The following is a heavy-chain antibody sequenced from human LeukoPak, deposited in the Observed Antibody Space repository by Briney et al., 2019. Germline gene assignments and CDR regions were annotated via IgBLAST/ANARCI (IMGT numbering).Heavy chain of an antibody. D-gene: IGHD6-19*01. CDR1: GFTFSSYA. Sequence: GGSLRLSCAASGFTFSSYAMSWVRQAPGKGLEWVSAISGSGGSTYYADPVKGRFTIARDNSKNTLHLQMNSLRGEDTAVYYCAKEAVAGDYFDYWGQGTLVTVSS. CDR3: AKEAVAGDYFDY. V-gene: IGHV3-23*01. CDR2: ISGSGGST. J-gene: IGHJ4*02.